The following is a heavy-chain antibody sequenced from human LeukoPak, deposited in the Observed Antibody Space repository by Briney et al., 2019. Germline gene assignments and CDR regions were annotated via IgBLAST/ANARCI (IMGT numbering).Heavy chain of an antibody. CDR1: GGTFSSYA. J-gene: IGHJ4*02. CDR3: ARQGYDILTGYYYFDY. D-gene: IGHD3-9*01. CDR2: IIPIFGTA. V-gene: IGHV1-69*13. Sequence: SVKVSCKASGGTFSSYAISWVRQAPGQGLEWMGGIIPIFGTANYAQKFQGRVTITADESTSTAYMELSSLRSEDTAVYYCARQGYDILTGYYYFDYWGQGTLVTVSS.